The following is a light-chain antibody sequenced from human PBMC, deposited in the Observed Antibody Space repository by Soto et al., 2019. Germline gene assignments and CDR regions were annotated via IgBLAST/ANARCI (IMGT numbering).Light chain of an antibody. V-gene: IGKV1-39*01. CDR2: AAS. J-gene: IGKJ3*01. CDR1: QYISTH. Sequence: DIQMTQSPSSQSAFVGDRVIITCRASQYISTHLSWYQKKPGKAPHLLISAASSLQSGVPSRFSGSGSGTDFTLTITSLQPEDFATYYCQQSYTAPRTFGPGTTVDFK. CDR3: QQSYTAPRT.